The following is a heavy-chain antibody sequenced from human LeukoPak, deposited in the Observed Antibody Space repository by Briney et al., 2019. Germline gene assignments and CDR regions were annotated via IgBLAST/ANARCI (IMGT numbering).Heavy chain of an antibody. J-gene: IGHJ6*03. CDR3: ARGGSGIGYYYYMDV. V-gene: IGHV3-33*01. CDR1: GFTFSSYG. D-gene: IGHD2-21*01. Sequence: GGSLRLSCAASGFTFSSYGMHWVRQAPGKGLEWVAVIWFDGSNKYYADSVKGRFTISRDNSKNTLYLQMNSLRAEDTAVYYCARGGSGIGYYYYMDVWGKGTTVTVSS. CDR2: IWFDGSNK.